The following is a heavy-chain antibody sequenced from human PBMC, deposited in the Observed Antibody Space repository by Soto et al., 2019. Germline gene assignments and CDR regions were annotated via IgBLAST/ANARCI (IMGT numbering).Heavy chain of an antibody. D-gene: IGHD4-17*01. Sequence: EVQLLESGGVLVQPGGSLRLSCAASGFTFSSYAMSWVRPTPGKGLEWVSAISGSGGSTYYADSVKGRFTTSRDNSTNTLYLQMNSLRAEDTAVYYCTSTKPKMTTVTLGAYWGQGTLVTVSS. CDR1: GFTFSSYA. CDR3: TSTKPKMTTVTLGAY. V-gene: IGHV3-23*01. CDR2: ISGSGGST. J-gene: IGHJ4*02.